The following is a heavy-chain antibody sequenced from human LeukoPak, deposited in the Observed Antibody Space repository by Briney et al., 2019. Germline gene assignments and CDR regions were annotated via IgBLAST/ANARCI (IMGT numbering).Heavy chain of an antibody. V-gene: IGHV4-61*01. J-gene: IGHJ6*03. Sequence: MSSETLSLTCTVSGGSISSGFYYWTWIRQTPGKGLEWIAYIYDSGVTNYNPSLKSRVTISVDTSKNQFSLKVRSVTAADTAVYYCARLIPPGIGYYHYHYMDVWGKGTTVTISS. D-gene: IGHD6-13*01. CDR3: ARLIPPGIGYYHYHYMDV. CDR1: GGSISSGFYY. CDR2: IYDSGVT.